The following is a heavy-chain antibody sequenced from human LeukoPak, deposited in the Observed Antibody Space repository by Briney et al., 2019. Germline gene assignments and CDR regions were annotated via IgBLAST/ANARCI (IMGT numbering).Heavy chain of an antibody. Sequence: GGSLRLSCTASGFSYSGHWMHWARHLPGKGLVWVSRISPTGSTTSYADSVKGRFTVSRDNAKNTLYLQVNNLRAEDTAVYYCARGPNSNWSGLDFWGQGTLLTVSS. CDR3: ARGPNSNWSGLDF. CDR2: ISPTGSTT. D-gene: IGHD6-6*01. CDR1: GFSYSGHW. J-gene: IGHJ4*02. V-gene: IGHV3-74*01.